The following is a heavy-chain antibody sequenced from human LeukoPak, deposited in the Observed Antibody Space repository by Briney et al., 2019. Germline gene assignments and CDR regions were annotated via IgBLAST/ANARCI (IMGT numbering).Heavy chain of an antibody. CDR2: ISFSGTTI. J-gene: IGHJ2*01. V-gene: IGHV3-48*03. Sequence: GGSLRLSCAGSGFTFSSYEMNWLRQAPGKGLEWVSFISFSGTTIYYADSVKGRFTISRDNAKDSLYLQINSLGAEDTAVYYCARDTGGSSAYWYFDLWGRGTLVTVSS. CDR3: ARDTGGSSAYWYFDL. D-gene: IGHD3-16*01. CDR1: GFTFSSYE.